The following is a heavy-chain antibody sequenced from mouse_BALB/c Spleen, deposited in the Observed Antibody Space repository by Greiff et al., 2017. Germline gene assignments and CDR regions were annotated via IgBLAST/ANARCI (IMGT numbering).Heavy chain of an antibody. V-gene: IGHV1-7*01. CDR1: GYTFTSYW. Sequence: QVQLQQSGAELAKPGASVKMSCKASGYTFTSYWMHWVKQRPGQGLEWIGYINPSTGYTEYNQKFKDKATLTADKSSSTAYMQLSSLTSEDSAVYYCAAGRYGRVDYWGQGTTLTVSS. CDR3: AAGRYGRVDY. J-gene: IGHJ2*01. D-gene: IGHD2-14*01. CDR2: INPSTGYT.